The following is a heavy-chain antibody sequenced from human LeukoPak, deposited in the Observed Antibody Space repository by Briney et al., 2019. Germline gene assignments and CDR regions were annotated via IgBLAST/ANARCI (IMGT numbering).Heavy chain of an antibody. Sequence: SQTLSLTCTVSGGPISSGDYYWSWIRQPPGKGLEWIGYIYYSGSTYYNPSLKSRVTISVDTSKNQFSLKLSSVTAADTAVYYCAANWNDGGSDDYWGQGTLVTVSS. J-gene: IGHJ4*02. CDR2: IYYSGST. V-gene: IGHV4-30-4*08. CDR1: GGPISSGDYY. CDR3: AANWNDGGSDDY. D-gene: IGHD1-1*01.